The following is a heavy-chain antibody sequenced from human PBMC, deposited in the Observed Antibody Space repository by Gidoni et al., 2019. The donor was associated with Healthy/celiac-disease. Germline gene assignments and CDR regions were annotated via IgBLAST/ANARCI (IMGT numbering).Heavy chain of an antibody. J-gene: IGHJ3*02. D-gene: IGHD3-9*01. V-gene: IGHV2-5*02. CDR3: ARLTYYDILTGYYNVVNAFDI. CDR1: GFSLSTSGVG. Sequence: QITLKESGPTLVKPTQTLTLTCPFSGFSLSTSGVGVGWIRQPPGKALEWLALIYWDDDKRYSPSLKSRLTITKDTSKNQVVLTMTNMDPVDTATYYCARLTYYDILTGYYNVVNAFDIWGQGTMVTVSS. CDR2: IYWDDDK.